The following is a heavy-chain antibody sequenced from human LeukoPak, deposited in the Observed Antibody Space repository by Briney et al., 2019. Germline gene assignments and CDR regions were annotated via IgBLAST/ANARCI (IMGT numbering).Heavy chain of an antibody. CDR3: ARDRIAAAGTGSVFDY. CDR1: GGSISSSNW. D-gene: IGHD6-13*01. CDR2: IYHSGST. J-gene: IGHJ4*02. V-gene: IGHV4-4*02. Sequence: SETLSLTCAVSGGSISSSNWWSWVRQPPGKGLEWGGDIYHSGSTNFNPYLKSRVTLPVDKSKNQYSLKLSSVTAADTAVYYCARDRIAAAGTGSVFDYWGQGTLVTVSS.